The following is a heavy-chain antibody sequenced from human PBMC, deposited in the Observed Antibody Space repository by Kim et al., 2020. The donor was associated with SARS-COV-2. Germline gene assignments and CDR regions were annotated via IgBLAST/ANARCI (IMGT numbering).Heavy chain of an antibody. D-gene: IGHD3-10*01. Sequence: ASVKVSCKASGYTFTSYAMHWVRQAPGQRLEWMGWINAGNGNTKYSQKFQGRVTITRDTSASTAYMELSSLRSEDTAVYYCARVQPTTYYYGSGVLGAFDIWGQGTMVTVSS. CDR2: INAGNGNT. V-gene: IGHV1-3*01. CDR1: GYTFTSYA. J-gene: IGHJ3*02. CDR3: ARVQPTTYYYGSGVLGAFDI.